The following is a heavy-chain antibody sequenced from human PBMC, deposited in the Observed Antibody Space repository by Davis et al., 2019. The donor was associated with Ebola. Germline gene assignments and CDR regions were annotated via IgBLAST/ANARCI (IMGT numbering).Heavy chain of an antibody. J-gene: IGHJ6*02. D-gene: IGHD2-2*01. CDR2: TYYRSKWYN. CDR3: ARMGGIVLVPAVISQDGMDV. Sequence: SQTLSLTRAISGDSVSSNSAAWNWIRQSPSRGLEWLGRTYYRSKWYNDYAVSVKSRITINPDTSKNQFSLQLNSVTPEDTAVYYCARMGGIVLVPAVISQDGMDVWGQGTTATVSS. CDR1: GDSVSSNSAA. V-gene: IGHV6-1*01.